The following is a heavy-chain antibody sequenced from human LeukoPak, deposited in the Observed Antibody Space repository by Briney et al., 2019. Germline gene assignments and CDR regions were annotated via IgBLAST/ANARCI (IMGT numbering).Heavy chain of an antibody. CDR3: AREGRGIMSDY. V-gene: IGHV4-31*03. Sequence: SETLSLTCTVSGGSISSGDYYWSWIRQHPGKGLEWIGYIYYSGSTHYNPSLKIRVTISVDTSKNQFSLKLRSVTAADTAVYYCAREGRGIMSDYWGQGTVVTVSS. CDR1: GGSISSGDYY. CDR2: IYYSGST. J-gene: IGHJ4*02. D-gene: IGHD3-16*01.